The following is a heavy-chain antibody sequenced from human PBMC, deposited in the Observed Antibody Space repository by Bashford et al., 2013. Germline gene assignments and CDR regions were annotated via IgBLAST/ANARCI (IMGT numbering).Heavy chain of an antibody. CDR3: ATVLDSRLEQSNWFDP. CDR1: GYTLTELS. CDR2: FDPEDGET. Sequence: ASVKVSCKVSGYTLTELSMHWVRQAPGKGLEWMGGFDPEDGETIYAQKFQGRVTMTEDTSTDTAYMELSSLRSEDTAVYYCATVLDSRLEQSNWFDPWGQGTLVTVSS. D-gene: IGHD1/OR15-1a*01. V-gene: IGHV1-24*01. J-gene: IGHJ5*02.